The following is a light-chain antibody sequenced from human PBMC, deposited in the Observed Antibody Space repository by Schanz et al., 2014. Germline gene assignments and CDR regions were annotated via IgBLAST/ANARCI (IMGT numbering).Light chain of an antibody. CDR1: NSNIGSNT. CDR3: ASWDDSLKGWV. CDR2: ENI. V-gene: IGLV1-44*01. Sequence: QSVLTQPPSASGTPGQRVTISCSGSNSNIGSNTVNWYQHLPGTAPKLLIYENIQRPSGVPDRFSGSKSGTSASLAISGLQSEDEADYHCASWDDSLKGWVFGGGTKLTVL. J-gene: IGLJ2*01.